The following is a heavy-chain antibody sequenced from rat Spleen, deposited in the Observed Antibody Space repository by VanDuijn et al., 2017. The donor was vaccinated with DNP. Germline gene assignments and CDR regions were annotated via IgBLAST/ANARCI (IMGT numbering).Heavy chain of an antibody. D-gene: IGHD3-4*01. Sequence: EVQLVESGGDLVQPGRSLKLSCVASGFTFNNYWMTWIRQVPGKGLEWVASITSSGGSTYYPDSVKGRFTISRDNAKNTLYLQMNSLRSEDTATYYCARDGTTHYFDYWGQGVMVTVSS. CDR1: GFTFNNYW. J-gene: IGHJ2*01. V-gene: IGHV5-31*01. CDR3: ARDGTTHYFDY. CDR2: ITSSGGST.